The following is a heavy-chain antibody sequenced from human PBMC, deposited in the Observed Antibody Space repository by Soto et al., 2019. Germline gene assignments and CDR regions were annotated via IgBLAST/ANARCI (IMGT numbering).Heavy chain of an antibody. V-gene: IGHV3-33*01. D-gene: IGHD4-17*01. CDR1: GFTFSSYG. J-gene: IGHJ4*02. Sequence: LRLSCAASGFTFSSYGMHWVRQAPGKGLEWVAVIWYDGSNKYYADSVKGRFTISRDNSKNTLYLQMNSLRAEDTAVYYCASRRNPYGAYDYWGQGTLVTVSS. CDR3: ASRRNPYGAYDY. CDR2: IWYDGSNK.